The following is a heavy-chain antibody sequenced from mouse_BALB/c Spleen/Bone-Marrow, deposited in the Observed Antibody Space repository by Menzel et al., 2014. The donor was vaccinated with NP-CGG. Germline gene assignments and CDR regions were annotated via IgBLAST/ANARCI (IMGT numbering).Heavy chain of an antibody. Sequence: VQVVESGPGLVQPSQSLSITCTVSGFSLTNYGVHWVRQSPGKGLEWLGVIWTGESTDYNAAFISRLSISKDNSKSQVFFKMNSLQANDTAIYYCARRYDASYALDYWGQGTSVTVPS. CDR2: IWTGEST. CDR3: ARRYDASYALDY. D-gene: IGHD2-14*01. J-gene: IGHJ4*01. CDR1: GFSLTNYG. V-gene: IGHV2-2*02.